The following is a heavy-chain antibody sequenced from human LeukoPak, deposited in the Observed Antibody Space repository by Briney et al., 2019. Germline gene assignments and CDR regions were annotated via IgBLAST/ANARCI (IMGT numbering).Heavy chain of an antibody. CDR3: ARVAHSNNWYTWYYFDY. CDR1: GFTFSDYY. V-gene: IGHV3-11*01. D-gene: IGHD1-1*01. J-gene: IGHJ4*02. CDR2: ISFSGSTI. Sequence: GGSLRLSCAASGFTFSDYYMTWIRLAPGKGLEWVSYISFSGSTIYADSVKGRFTISRDNAKNSLYLQMNSLRAEDTAVYYCARVAHSNNWYTWYYFDYWGQGTLVTVSS.